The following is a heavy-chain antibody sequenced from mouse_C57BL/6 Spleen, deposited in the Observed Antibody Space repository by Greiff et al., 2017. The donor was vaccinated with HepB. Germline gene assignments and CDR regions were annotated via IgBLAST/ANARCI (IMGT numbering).Heavy chain of an antibody. D-gene: IGHD2-4*01. CDR3: ARRDYDYDGYFDY. CDR1: GYTFTSYW. J-gene: IGHJ2*01. Sequence: VQLQQPGAELVKPGASVKLSCKASGYTFTSYWMHWVKQRPGRGLEWIGGIDPNSGGTKYNEKFKSKATLTVDKPSSTAYMQLSSLTSEDSAVYYCARRDYDYDGYFDYWGQGTTLTVSS. CDR2: IDPNSGGT. V-gene: IGHV1-72*01.